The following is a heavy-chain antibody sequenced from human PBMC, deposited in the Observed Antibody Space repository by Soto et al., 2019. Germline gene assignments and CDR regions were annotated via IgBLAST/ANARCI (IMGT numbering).Heavy chain of an antibody. D-gene: IGHD3-16*01. J-gene: IGHJ6*02. CDR1: GGPITTTTW. Sequence: QVQLQESGPGLVKPSETLSLTCAVSGGPITTTTWWAWARLPPGKGLEWIGELHHDGTTNYNPSLERRITMSLDKSNAHFSLKLTSVTAADTAIYYCSTQTISYTWGVWGRGTTVTVSS. V-gene: IGHV4-4*02. CDR3: STQTISYTWGV. CDR2: LHHDGTT.